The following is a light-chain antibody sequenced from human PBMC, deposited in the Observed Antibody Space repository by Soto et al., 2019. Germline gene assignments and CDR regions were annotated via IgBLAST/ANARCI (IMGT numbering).Light chain of an antibody. V-gene: IGKV3-20*01. CDR1: QSVSSNY. J-gene: IGKJ1*01. CDR2: GAS. Sequence: EIVLTQSPGTLSLSPGERATLSCRASQSVSSNYLAWYQQKPGQAPRLLIYGASSRATGIPDRFSGSGSGTDFTLTISRLEPEDFAVYYCQQYGSSPLFGQWTKVEIK. CDR3: QQYGSSPL.